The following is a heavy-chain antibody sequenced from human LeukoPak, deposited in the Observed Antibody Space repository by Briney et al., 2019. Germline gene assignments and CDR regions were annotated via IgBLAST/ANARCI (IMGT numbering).Heavy chain of an antibody. CDR3: AKGNYYGPFDY. D-gene: IGHD3-10*01. CDR1: GFTFSSYG. Sequence: GGSLRLSCAAPGFTFSSYGMHWVRQAPRKGLGWVAVISYDGSNKYFADSVKGRFTISRDNSKNTLYLQMNSMRAEDTAVYYCAKGNYYGPFDYWGQGTLVTVSS. V-gene: IGHV3-30*18. J-gene: IGHJ4*02. CDR2: ISYDGSNK.